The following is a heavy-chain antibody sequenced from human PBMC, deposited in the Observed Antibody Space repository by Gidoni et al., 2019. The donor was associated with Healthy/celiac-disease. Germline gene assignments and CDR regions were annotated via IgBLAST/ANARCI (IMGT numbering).Heavy chain of an antibody. CDR3: AKDRPYWYFDL. Sequence: QVQLQQWGAGLLKPSETLSLTCAVYGGSFSGYYWSWSRQPPGKGLEWIGEINHSGSTNYNPSLKSRVTISVDTSKNQFSLKLSSVTAADTAVYYCAKDRPYWYFDLWGRGTLVTVSS. CDR1: GGSFSGYY. J-gene: IGHJ2*01. V-gene: IGHV4-34*01. CDR2: INHSGST.